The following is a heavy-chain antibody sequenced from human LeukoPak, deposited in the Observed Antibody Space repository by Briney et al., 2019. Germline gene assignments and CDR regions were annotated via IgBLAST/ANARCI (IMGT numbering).Heavy chain of an antibody. V-gene: IGHV4-31*03. Sequence: PSQTLSLTCTVSGGSISSGDYYWSWIRQHPGNGLEWIGYIYYSGSTYYNPSLKSRVTISVDTSKNQFSLKLSSVTAADTAVYYCARCPPHYDSSGYHYGAFDIWGQGTMVTVSS. CDR2: IYYSGST. CDR1: GGSISSGDYY. CDR3: ARCPPHYDSSGYHYGAFDI. J-gene: IGHJ3*02. D-gene: IGHD3-22*01.